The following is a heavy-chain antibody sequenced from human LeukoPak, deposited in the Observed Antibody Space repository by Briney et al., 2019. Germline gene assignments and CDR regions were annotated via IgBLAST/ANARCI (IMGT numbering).Heavy chain of an antibody. D-gene: IGHD3-22*01. CDR1: GFTSSDHY. J-gene: IGHJ3*02. CDR3: IRSHSSGVHVLDT. CDR2: IRNKVNSYTT. Sequence: PGGSLRLSCVGSGFTSSDHYIDWVRQAPGKGLEWVGRIRNKVNSYTTEYAASVKGRFIISRDDSRNSVFLQINSLKTEDTAVYYCIRSHSSGVHVLDTWGQGTRVTVSS. V-gene: IGHV3-72*01.